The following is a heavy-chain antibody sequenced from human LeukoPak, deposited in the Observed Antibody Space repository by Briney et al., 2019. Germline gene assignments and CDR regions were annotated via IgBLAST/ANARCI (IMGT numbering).Heavy chain of an antibody. J-gene: IGHJ4*02. CDR1: GGSISSSSYY. CDR2: IYYSGST. CDR3: ARHHQGVTDY. Sequence: PSETLSLTCTVSGGSISSSSYYWGWLRQPPGKGLEWIGSIYYSGSTYYNPSLKSRVTISVDTSKNQFSLKLSSVTAADTAVYYCARHHQGVTDYWGQGTLVTVSS. D-gene: IGHD5-18*01. V-gene: IGHV4-39*07.